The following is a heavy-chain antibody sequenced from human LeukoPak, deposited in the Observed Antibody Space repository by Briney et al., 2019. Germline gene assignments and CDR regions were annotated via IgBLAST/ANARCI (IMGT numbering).Heavy chain of an antibody. CDR1: GYTFTSYG. CDR2: ISAYNGNT. J-gene: IGHJ4*02. Sequence: RWASVKVSRKASGYTFTSYGISWVRQAPGRGLEWMGWISAYNGNTNYAQKLQGRVTMTTDTSTSTAYMELRSLRSDDTAVYYCARDPIYYYDSSGYPDYWGQGTLVTVSS. D-gene: IGHD3-22*01. CDR3: ARDPIYYYDSSGYPDY. V-gene: IGHV1-18*01.